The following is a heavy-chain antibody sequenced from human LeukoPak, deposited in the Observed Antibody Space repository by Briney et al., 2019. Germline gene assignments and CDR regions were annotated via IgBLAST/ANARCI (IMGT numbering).Heavy chain of an antibody. J-gene: IGHJ4*02. CDR1: GFSLDDYG. V-gene: IGHV3-20*04. D-gene: IGHD1/OR15-1a*01. CDR3: AVTGNNWNNTGFDY. CDR2: INWNGGST. Sequence: GGSLRLSCAASGFSLDDYGMSWVRQAPGKGLEWVSGINWNGGSTGYADSVKGRFTISRDNAKNSLYLQMNSLRAEDTALYYCAVTGNNWNNTGFDYWGQGTLVTVSS.